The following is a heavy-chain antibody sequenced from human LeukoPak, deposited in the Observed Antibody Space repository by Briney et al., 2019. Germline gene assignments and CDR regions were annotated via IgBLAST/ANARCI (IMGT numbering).Heavy chain of an antibody. J-gene: IGHJ4*02. V-gene: IGHV3-11*06. CDR1: GFSLSDYY. D-gene: IGHD3-22*01. CDR3: ARDSVPSYYYDSSGYRAIDY. Sequence: GGSLRLSCAASGFSLSDYYMNWIRQAPGKGLEWISFISGRSSYTKYADSVKGRFTISSDNAKNSLYLQMNSLRAEDTAVYYCARDSVPSYYYDSSGYRAIDYWGQGTLVTVSS. CDR2: ISGRSSYT.